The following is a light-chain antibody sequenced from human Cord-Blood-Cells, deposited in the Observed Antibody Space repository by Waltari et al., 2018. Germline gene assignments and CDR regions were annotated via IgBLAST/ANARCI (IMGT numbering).Light chain of an antibody. Sequence: SYELPQPPSVSVSPGQTARITCSGAAFPKQYAYWYQQKPGQAPVLVIYKDSERPSGIPERFSGSSSGTTVTLTISGVQAEDEADYYCQSADSSGTYVVFGGGTKLTVL. CDR3: QSADSSGTYVV. CDR2: KDS. CDR1: AFPKQY. J-gene: IGLJ2*01. V-gene: IGLV3-25*03.